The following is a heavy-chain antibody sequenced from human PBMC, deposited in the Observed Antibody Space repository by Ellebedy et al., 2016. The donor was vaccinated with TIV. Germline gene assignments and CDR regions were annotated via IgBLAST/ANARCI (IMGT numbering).Heavy chain of an antibody. CDR3: ARRLSLGYGNGGSCHGADY. Sequence: AASVKVSCKASEYTFIGYDINWVRQATGQGLEGMGWMNRNSGNTGDAQKFQGRVTMTRNTSITTAYMELSSLTSEDTAVYYCARRLSLGYGNGGSCHGADYWGQGTLVTVSS. J-gene: IGHJ4*02. D-gene: IGHD2-15*01. CDR1: EYTFIGYD. CDR2: MNRNSGNT. V-gene: IGHV1-8*01.